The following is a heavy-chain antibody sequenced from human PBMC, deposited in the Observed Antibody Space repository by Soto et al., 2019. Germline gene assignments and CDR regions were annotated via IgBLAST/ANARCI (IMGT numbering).Heavy chain of an antibody. CDR2: IWYDGSNK. Sequence: GGSLRLSCAASGFTFSSYGMHWVRQAPGKGLEWVAVIWYDGSNKYYADSVKGRFTISRDNSKNTLYLQMNSLRAEDTAVYYCAREAEGASRQLLNRGSGNWFDPWGQGTLVTVSS. D-gene: IGHD2-2*01. J-gene: IGHJ5*02. CDR3: AREAEGASRQLLNRGSGNWFDP. V-gene: IGHV3-33*01. CDR1: GFTFSSYG.